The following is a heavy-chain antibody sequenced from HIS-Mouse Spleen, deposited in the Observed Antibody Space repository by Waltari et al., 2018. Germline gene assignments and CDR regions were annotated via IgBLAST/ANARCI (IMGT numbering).Heavy chain of an antibody. V-gene: IGHV4-39*07. D-gene: IGHD6-13*01. Sequence: QLQLQESGPGLVKPSETLSLTCPVSGGSISSSSSYGGWFRQPPGQGLEWIGSIYYSGSTYYNPSLKSRVTISVDTSKNQFSLKLSSVTAADTAVYYCAREIPYSSSWYDWYFDLWGRGTLVTVSS. J-gene: IGHJ2*01. CDR1: GGSISSSSSY. CDR2: IYYSGST. CDR3: AREIPYSSSWYDWYFDL.